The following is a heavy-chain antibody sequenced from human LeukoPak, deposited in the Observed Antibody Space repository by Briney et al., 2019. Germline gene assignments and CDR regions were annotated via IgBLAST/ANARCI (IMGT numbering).Heavy chain of an antibody. V-gene: IGHV4-59*11. Sequence: SESLSLTCSVSGASMNSHYWSWIRQPPGKGLGWIGNIFYSGTANYKPSLKSRVRISVDRSKSQFFLRLNSVTAADTAIYFCARSTGSSALRTWGQGVLVTVSP. D-gene: IGHD3-10*01. J-gene: IGHJ4*02. CDR1: GASMNSHY. CDR3: ARSTGSSALRT. CDR2: IFYSGTA.